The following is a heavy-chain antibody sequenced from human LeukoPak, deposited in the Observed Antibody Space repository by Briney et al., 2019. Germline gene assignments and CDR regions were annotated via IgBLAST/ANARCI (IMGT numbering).Heavy chain of an antibody. CDR2: IYTSGST. CDR1: GGSISSYY. V-gene: IGHV4-4*08. CDR3: ARDLGIVGATDAFDI. D-gene: IGHD1-26*01. Sequence: SETLSLTCTVSGGSISSYYWSWIRQPPGKGLEWIGRIYTSGSTNYNPSLKSRVTISVDTSKNQFSLKLSSVTAADTAVYYCARDLGIVGATDAFDIWGQGTMVTVSS. J-gene: IGHJ3*02.